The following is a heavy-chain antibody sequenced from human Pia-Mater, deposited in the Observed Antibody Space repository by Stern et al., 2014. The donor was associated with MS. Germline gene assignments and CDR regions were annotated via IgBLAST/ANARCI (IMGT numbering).Heavy chain of an antibody. V-gene: IGHV1-24*01. Sequence: VQLVEPGAEVKKPGASVKVSCKVSGSTLTDFFMHWVRQPPGKGLEWMGGFDPEDGETIYAQKFQGRVTMTEDTSTDTAYMELSSLRSDDTAVYYCATDYNYWGQGTLVTVSS. D-gene: IGHD3-10*01. J-gene: IGHJ4*02. CDR1: GSTLTDFF. CDR2: FDPEDGET. CDR3: ATDYNY.